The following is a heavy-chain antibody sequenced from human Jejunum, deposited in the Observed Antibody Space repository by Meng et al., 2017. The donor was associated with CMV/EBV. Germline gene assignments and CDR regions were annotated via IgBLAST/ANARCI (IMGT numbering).Heavy chain of an antibody. J-gene: IGHJ4*02. V-gene: IGHV4-38-2*01. CDR3: ARFGTGAAALFDY. D-gene: IGHD6-13*01. Sequence: VSGYSISTAYSWGWIRQPPGKGLEWMGTIYHSGSTYYNPSLKSRVTMSVDTSKNQFSLRLTSVTAADTAVYYCARFGTGAAALFDYWSQGTLVTVSS. CDR2: IYHSGST. CDR1: GYSISTAYS.